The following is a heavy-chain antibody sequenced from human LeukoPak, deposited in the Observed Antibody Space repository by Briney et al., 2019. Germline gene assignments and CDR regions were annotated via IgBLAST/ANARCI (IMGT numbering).Heavy chain of an antibody. J-gene: IGHJ4*02. Sequence: PGGSLRLSCAASGFTFSSYWMHWVRQAPGKGLVWVSRIDSDGSSTSYADSVKGRFTISRDNAKNTLYLQMNSLRAEDTAVYCCVTPQYSSSWYYFDYWGQGTLVTVSS. V-gene: IGHV3-74*01. CDR3: VTPQYSSSWYYFDY. CDR2: IDSDGSST. CDR1: GFTFSSYW. D-gene: IGHD6-13*01.